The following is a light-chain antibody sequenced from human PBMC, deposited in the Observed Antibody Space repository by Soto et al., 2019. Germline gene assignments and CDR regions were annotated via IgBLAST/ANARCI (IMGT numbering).Light chain of an antibody. CDR2: RNN. CDR3: AARDDSLSGHWV. V-gene: IGLV1-47*01. Sequence: HSALTQPPSASGTPGQRVTISCSGSSSNIGREYVVWYQHLPGTAPKLLIYRNNQRPSGVPDRFAGSKSGTSASLAISGLRSGDEADYYCAARDDSLSGHWVFCVGPQLAVL. CDR1: SSNIGREY. J-gene: IGLJ3*02.